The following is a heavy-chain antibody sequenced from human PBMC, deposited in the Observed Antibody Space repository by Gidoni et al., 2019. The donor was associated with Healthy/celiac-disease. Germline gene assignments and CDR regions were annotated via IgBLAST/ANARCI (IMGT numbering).Heavy chain of an antibody. CDR2: IYTSGST. CDR3: ARSHGHADSQWFDP. J-gene: IGHJ5*02. V-gene: IGHV4-61*02. D-gene: IGHD3-22*01. CDR1: GGSISSGSYY. Sequence: QVQLQESGPGLVKPSQTLSLTCTVSGGSISSGSYYWSWIRQPAGKGLEWIGRIYTSGSTNYNPSLKSRVTISVDTSKNQFSLKLSSVTAADTAVYYCARSHGHADSQWFDPWGQGTLVTVSS.